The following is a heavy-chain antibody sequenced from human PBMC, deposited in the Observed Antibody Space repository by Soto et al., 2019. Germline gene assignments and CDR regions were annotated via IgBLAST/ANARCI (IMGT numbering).Heavy chain of an antibody. CDR3: ARILSKWFYFDY. Sequence: SETLSLTCTVSGGSISSGGYYWSWIRQHPGKGLEWIGYIYYSGSTYYNPSLKSRVTISVDTSKNQFSLKLSSVTAADTAVYYFARILSKWFYFDYWGQGTLVTVSS. D-gene: IGHD2-8*01. V-gene: IGHV4-31*03. CDR1: GGSISSGGYY. CDR2: IYYSGST. J-gene: IGHJ4*02.